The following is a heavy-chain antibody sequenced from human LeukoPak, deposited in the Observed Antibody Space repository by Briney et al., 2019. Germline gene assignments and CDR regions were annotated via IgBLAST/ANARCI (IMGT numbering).Heavy chain of an antibody. CDR1: GGSFSGYY. CDR3: AKPGGFCSGYYTRGRDYYMDV. D-gene: IGHD3-3*01. CDR2: INHSGST. V-gene: IGHV4-34*01. Sequence: SETLSLTCAVYGGSFSGYYWSWIRQPPGKGLEWIGEINHSGSTNYNPSLKSRVAISVDTSKNQFALKLSSVTAADTAVYYCAKPGGFCSGYYTRGRDYYMDVWGKGTTVTVSS. J-gene: IGHJ6*03.